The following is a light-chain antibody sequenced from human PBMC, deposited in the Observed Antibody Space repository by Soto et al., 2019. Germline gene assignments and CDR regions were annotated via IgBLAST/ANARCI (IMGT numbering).Light chain of an antibody. V-gene: IGKV3-20*01. Sequence: EIVLTQSPGTLSLSPGERATLSCRASQSVSSSYLAWYQQKPGQAPRLLMYDASSRATGIPDRFSGSGSGTDFTLTISRLEPEDLAVYYCQQYGNSPVTFGPGTKVDI. CDR3: QQYGNSPVT. CDR2: DAS. J-gene: IGKJ3*01. CDR1: QSVSSSY.